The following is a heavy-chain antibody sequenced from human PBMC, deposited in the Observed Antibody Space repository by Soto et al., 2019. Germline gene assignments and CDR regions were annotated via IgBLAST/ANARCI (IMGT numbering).Heavy chain of an antibody. Sequence: SETLSLTCAVYGGSFSGYYWSWIRQPPGKGLEWIGEINHSGSNNHNPPLGSRDTISVDRSKNQFSLKLSSVPAADTAVYYCARGFSPLLRYWEGPNYYYYYYRDVWGKGTTVTVPS. D-gene: IGHD3-9*01. CDR3: ARGFSPLLRYWEGPNYYYYYYRDV. J-gene: IGHJ6*03. CDR2: INHSGSN. CDR1: GGSFSGYY. V-gene: IGHV4-34*01.